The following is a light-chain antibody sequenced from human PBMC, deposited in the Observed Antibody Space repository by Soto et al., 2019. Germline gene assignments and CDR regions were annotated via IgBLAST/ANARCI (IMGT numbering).Light chain of an antibody. CDR1: QNIRSR. CDR3: QQYHSYWT. CDR2: DAS. V-gene: IGKV1-5*01. J-gene: IGKJ1*01. Sequence: DFQMTQSPSTLSASVGDRVTITCRASQNIRSRLAWFQQKPGKAPKLLIYDASSLESGVPQRFSGSGSGTEFTLPISTLQIVDFSTFSSQQYHSYWTLAQGTKGK.